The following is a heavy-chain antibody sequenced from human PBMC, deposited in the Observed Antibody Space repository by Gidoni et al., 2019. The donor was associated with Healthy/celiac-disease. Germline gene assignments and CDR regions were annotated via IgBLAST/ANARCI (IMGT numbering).Heavy chain of an antibody. V-gene: IGHV1-46*01. D-gene: IGHD3-10*01. J-gene: IGHJ4*02. CDR3: ARDISGLYYYGSGSYYPDY. Sequence: QVQLVQSGAEVKKPGASVKVSCKASGYTFTSNYMHWVRQAPGQGLEWMGIINPSGGSTSYEQKFQGRVTMTRDTSTSTVYMELSSLRSEDTAVYYCARDISGLYYYGSGSYYPDYWGQGTLVTVSS. CDR1: GYTFTSNY. CDR2: INPSGGST.